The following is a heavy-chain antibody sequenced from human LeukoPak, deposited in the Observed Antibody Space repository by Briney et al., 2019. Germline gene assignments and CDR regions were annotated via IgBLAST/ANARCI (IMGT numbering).Heavy chain of an antibody. V-gene: IGHV4-4*07. CDR3: ARNDRNYYYYYMDV. Sequence: PSETLSLTCTVSGGSISSYYWSWIRQPAGKGLEWIGRIYISGSTNYNPSLKSRVTMSVDTSKNQFSLKLSSVTAADTAVYYCARNDRNYYYYYMDVWGKGTTVTVSS. D-gene: IGHD1-1*01. CDR2: IYISGST. J-gene: IGHJ6*03. CDR1: GGSISSYY.